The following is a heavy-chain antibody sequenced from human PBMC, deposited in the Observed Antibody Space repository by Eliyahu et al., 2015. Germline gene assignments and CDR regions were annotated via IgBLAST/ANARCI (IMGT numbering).Heavy chain of an antibody. V-gene: IGHV4-59*01. CDR1: XGSISSYY. CDR3: ARDGPYGDYGGWYFDL. D-gene: IGHD4-17*01. Sequence: QVQLQESGPGLVKPSETLSLTCTVSXGSISSYYWSWIRQPPGKGLEWIGYIYYXGSTXYNPSLKSRVTISVDTSKNQFSLKLSSVTAADTAVYYCARDGPYGDYGGWYFDLWGRGTLVTVSS. J-gene: IGHJ2*01. CDR2: IYYXGST.